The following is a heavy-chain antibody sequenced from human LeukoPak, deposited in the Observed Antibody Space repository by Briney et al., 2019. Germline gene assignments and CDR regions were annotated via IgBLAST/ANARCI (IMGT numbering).Heavy chain of an antibody. CDR3: AKKATVTTPSYYFDY. J-gene: IGHJ4*02. D-gene: IGHD4-11*01. Sequence: PGGSLRLSCAASGFTFSSYAMSWVRQAPGKGLEWVSAISGSGGSTYYADSMKGRFTISRDNSKNTLYLQMNSLRAEDTAVYCCAKKATVTTPSYYFDYWGQGTLVTVSS. CDR1: GFTFSSYA. CDR2: ISGSGGST. V-gene: IGHV3-23*01.